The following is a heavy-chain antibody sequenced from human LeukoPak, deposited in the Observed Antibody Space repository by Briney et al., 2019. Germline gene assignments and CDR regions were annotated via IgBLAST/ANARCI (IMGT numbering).Heavy chain of an antibody. D-gene: IGHD2-21*02. CDR2: IYYSGSA. J-gene: IGHJ5*02. CDR3: ARWGVTAIFAIDP. V-gene: IGHV4-59*02. CDR1: GDSVTTYY. Sequence: SETLSLTCTVSGDSVTTYYWSWIRQPPGKGLEWLGYIYYSGSATYNPSLKSRVTISVDTSKNQFSLKLSSVTAADTAVYYCARWGVTAIFAIDPWGQGTLVTVSS.